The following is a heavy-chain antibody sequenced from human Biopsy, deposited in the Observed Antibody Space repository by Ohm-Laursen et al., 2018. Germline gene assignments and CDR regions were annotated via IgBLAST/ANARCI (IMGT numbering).Heavy chain of an antibody. J-gene: IGHJ3*01. CDR2: VLYSGAT. D-gene: IGHD4-17*01. V-gene: IGHV4-39*01. CDR1: DGSINSNDYY. CDR3: ARPLRGGEYEGFDL. Sequence: TLSLTCPVSDGSINSNDYYWGWIRQAPGKGLEWLGSVLYSGATYYHPPLTLRATISVDKAKNQFFLKVRSVPAADTAVYYCARPLRGGEYEGFDLWGPGTMVSVSP.